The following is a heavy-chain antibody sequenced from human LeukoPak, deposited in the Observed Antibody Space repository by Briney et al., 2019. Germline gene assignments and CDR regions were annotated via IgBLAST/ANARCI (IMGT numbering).Heavy chain of an antibody. CDR2: ITGSGGST. J-gene: IGHJ4*02. CDR1: GFTFSSYA. CDR3: AREHYDQTFEY. V-gene: IGHV3-23*01. Sequence: GGSLRLSCAASGFTFSSYAMSWVRQAPGKGPEWVSGITGSGGSTYYAESVKGRFTISRDNSKNTLFLQMNSLRAEDTAVYYCAREHYDQTFEYWGQGTLVTVSS. D-gene: IGHD4-17*01.